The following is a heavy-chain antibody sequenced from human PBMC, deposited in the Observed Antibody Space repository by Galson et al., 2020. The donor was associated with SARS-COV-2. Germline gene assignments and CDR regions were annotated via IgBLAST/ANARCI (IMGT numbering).Heavy chain of an antibody. CDR2: IYYSGST. CDR3: ARAPRITIFGVVSGFDY. CDR1: GGSISSYY. V-gene: IGHV4-59*01. D-gene: IGHD3-3*01. J-gene: IGHJ4*02. Sequence: SETLSLTCTVSGGSISSYYWSWIRQPPGKGLEWIGYIYYSGSTNYNPSLTSRVTISVDTSKNQFSLKLSSVTAADTAVYYCARAPRITIFGVVSGFDYWGQGTLVTVSS.